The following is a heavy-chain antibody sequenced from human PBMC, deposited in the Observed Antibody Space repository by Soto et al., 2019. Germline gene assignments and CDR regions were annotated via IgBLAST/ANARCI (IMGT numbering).Heavy chain of an antibody. D-gene: IGHD6-19*01. Sequence: GGSLRLSCAASGFTFSSYAMHWVRQAPGKGLEWVAVVSYDGSNKYYADSVKGRFTISRDNSKNTLYLQMNSLRAEDTAVYYCARSPPAPAYSSGRAGYYFDYWGQGTLVTVSS. CDR3: ARSPPAPAYSSGRAGYYFDY. CDR1: GFTFSSYA. J-gene: IGHJ4*02. CDR2: VSYDGSNK. V-gene: IGHV3-30-3*01.